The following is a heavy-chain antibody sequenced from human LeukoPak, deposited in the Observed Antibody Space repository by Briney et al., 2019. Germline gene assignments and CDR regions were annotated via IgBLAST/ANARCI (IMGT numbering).Heavy chain of an antibody. V-gene: IGHV4-4*07. Sequence: SETLSLTCTVSGGSISNHYWNWIRQPAGKGLEWIGRIYSGGSAIYNPSLKSRVTMSVDTSKNQFSLELSSVTAADTAVYFCARAMPGSGTSVDYWGQETLVTVSS. D-gene: IGHD3-10*01. CDR1: GGSISNHY. CDR2: IYSGGSA. J-gene: IGHJ4*02. CDR3: ARAMPGSGTSVDY.